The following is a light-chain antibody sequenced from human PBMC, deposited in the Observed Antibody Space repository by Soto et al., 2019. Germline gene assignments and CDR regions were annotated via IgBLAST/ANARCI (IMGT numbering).Light chain of an antibody. V-gene: IGLV1-47*02. CDR3: AAWDDSLSGRV. CDR2: GNN. Sequence: QSVLTQPPSASGTPGQRVTISCSGSSSNIGSKYVYWYQQLPGTAPKLLIYGNNQRSSGVPDRFSGSKSGTSASLAISGLRSEDEADYYCAAWDDSLSGRVFGTGTKLTVL. CDR1: SSNIGSKY. J-gene: IGLJ1*01.